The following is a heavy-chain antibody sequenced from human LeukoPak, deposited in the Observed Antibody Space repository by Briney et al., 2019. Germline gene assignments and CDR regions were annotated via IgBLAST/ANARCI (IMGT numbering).Heavy chain of an antibody. Sequence: GGSLRLSCAASGFTFSTYGMNWVRQAPGKGLEWVSYISSSGITIYYPDSVKGRFTVSRDNAKNSLYLQMNSLRAEDTAVYYCARDLLYSSSWRGYFQHWGQGTLVTVSS. CDR3: ARDLLYSSSWRGYFQH. D-gene: IGHD6-13*01. CDR1: GFTFSTYG. V-gene: IGHV3-48*04. CDR2: ISSSGITI. J-gene: IGHJ1*01.